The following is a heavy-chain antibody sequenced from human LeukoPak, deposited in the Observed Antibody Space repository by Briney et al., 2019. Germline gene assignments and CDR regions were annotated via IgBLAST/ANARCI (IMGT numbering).Heavy chain of an antibody. CDR3: APGYCSGGSCYSDYYYMDV. Sequence: ASVKVSCKASGYTFTSYDINWVRQATGQGLEWMGWMNSNSGNTGYAQKFQGRVTMTRNTSISTAYMELSSLRSEDTAVYYCAPGYCSGGSCYSDYYYMDVWGKGTTVTISS. CDR1: GYTFTSYD. J-gene: IGHJ6*03. D-gene: IGHD2-15*01. V-gene: IGHV1-8*02. CDR2: MNSNSGNT.